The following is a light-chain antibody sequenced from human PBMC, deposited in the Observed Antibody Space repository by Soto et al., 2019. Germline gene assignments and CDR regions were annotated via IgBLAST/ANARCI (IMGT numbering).Light chain of an antibody. Sequence: QSALTQPASVSGSPGQSITISCTGTSSEVGGYNYVSWYQQHPGKAPKLMIYDVSNRPSGVSNRFSGSKSVNTASLTISGLQAEDEADYYCNSYTTSSTYVFGTGTKLTVL. CDR1: SSEVGGYNY. CDR3: NSYTTSSTYV. J-gene: IGLJ1*01. V-gene: IGLV2-14*01. CDR2: DVS.